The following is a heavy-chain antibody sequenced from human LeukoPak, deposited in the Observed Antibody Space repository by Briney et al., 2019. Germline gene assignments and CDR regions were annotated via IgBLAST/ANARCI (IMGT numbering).Heavy chain of an antibody. CDR2: IYYSGST. CDR1: GGSITTYY. J-gene: IGHJ4*02. D-gene: IGHD3-10*01. V-gene: IGHV4-59*12. CDR3: ASGVRGVEYYFHS. Sequence: SETLSLTCTVSGGSITTYYWSWIRQSPGKGLEGIGYIYYSGSTYYNPSLKSRVTISVDTSKNHFSLKLSSVTTADTAVYYCASGVRGVEYYFHSWGQGTLVTVSS.